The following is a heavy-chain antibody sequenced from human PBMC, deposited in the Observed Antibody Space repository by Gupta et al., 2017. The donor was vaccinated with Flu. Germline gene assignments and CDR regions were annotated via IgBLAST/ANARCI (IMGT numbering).Heavy chain of an antibody. D-gene: IGHD2-2*01. CDR3: ARGIWSGTYQQYYLDS. CDR2: INAGNGNT. Sequence: VRVSCKAFGYAFTKYAVHWVRLAPGQRLEWMGWINAGNGNTRYSPKFQGRLTITRDTSATTAYMELSSLRSEDTTIYYCARGIWSGTYQQYYLDSWGQGTLVTVS. CDR1: GYAFTKYA. J-gene: IGHJ4*02. V-gene: IGHV1-3*01.